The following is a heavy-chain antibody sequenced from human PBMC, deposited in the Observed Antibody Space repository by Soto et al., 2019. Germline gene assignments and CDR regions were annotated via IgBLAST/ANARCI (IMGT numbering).Heavy chain of an antibody. CDR1: GFAFSNYD. CDR2: ISGSGSST. CDR3: ANRDTSMVTRYYYGMDV. Sequence: EVQLLESGGGLVQPGGSLRLSCVASGFAFSNYDMSWVRQAPGKGLEWVSAISGSGSSTYYADSVKGRFTIFRDNPKNTLYLQMNSLRAEDTAVYYCANRDTSMVTRYYYGMDVWGQGTTVTVSS. V-gene: IGHV3-23*01. D-gene: IGHD5-18*01. J-gene: IGHJ6*02.